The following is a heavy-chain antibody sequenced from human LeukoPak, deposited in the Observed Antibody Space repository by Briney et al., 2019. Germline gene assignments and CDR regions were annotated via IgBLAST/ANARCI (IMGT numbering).Heavy chain of an antibody. D-gene: IGHD4-11*01. J-gene: IGHJ4*02. V-gene: IGHV3-23*01. Sequence: PGGSLRLSCAASGFTFSSYAMSWVRQAPGEGLEWVSAISGSGGSTYYADSVKGRFTISRDNSKNTLYLQMNSLRAEDTAVYYCAKHFTMTTVTTFGYWGQGTLVTVSS. CDR3: AKHFTMTTVTTFGY. CDR2: ISGSGGST. CDR1: GFTFSSYA.